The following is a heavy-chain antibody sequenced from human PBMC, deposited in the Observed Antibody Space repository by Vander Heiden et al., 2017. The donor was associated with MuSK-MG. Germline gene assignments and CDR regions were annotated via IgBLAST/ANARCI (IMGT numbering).Heavy chain of an antibody. Sequence: QLQLQESGPGLVKLSETLSLTCTVSGGSISSISYFWRWIRQPPGKGLEWIGSIFHTGNTYYTPSLKGRVTISVDTSKNQISLKLRSVTAADTAVYYCARRSKDSVPFDSWGQGTLVTVSS. J-gene: IGHJ4*02. CDR1: GGSISSISYF. CDR2: IFHTGNT. CDR3: ARRSKDSVPFDS. D-gene: IGHD2-2*01. V-gene: IGHV4-39*01.